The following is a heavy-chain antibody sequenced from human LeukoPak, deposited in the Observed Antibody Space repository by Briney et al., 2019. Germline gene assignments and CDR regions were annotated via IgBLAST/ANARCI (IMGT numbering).Heavy chain of an antibody. CDR2: IYWNDDK. V-gene: IGHV2-5*01. J-gene: IGHJ4*02. CDR3: AHRGWLRFFDY. CDR1: GGSISSGGYY. D-gene: IGHD5-12*01. Sequence: SQTLSLTCTVSGGSISSGGYYWSWIRQPPGKALEWLALIYWNDDKRYSPSLKSRLTITKDTSKNQVVLTMTNMDPVDTATYYCAHRGWLRFFDYWGQGTLVTVSS.